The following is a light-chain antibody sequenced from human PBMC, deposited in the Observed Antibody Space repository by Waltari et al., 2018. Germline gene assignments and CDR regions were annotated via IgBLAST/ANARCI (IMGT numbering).Light chain of an antibody. J-gene: IGKJ1*01. Sequence: DVVLTQSPLSLPVTLGQPASMSCKSSQSLIHSDGKTFLNWYQQSTGQYPRRLLYKVSNRDSGVPDRFSGSGSGTDFTLKISRVEAEDVGVYYCMQGTHWPPWTFGQGTKVEIK. CDR3: MQGTHWPPWT. CDR2: KVS. V-gene: IGKV2-30*02. CDR1: QSLIHSDGKTF.